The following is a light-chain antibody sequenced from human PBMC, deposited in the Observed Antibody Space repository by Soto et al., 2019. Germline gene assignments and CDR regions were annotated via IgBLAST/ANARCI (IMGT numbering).Light chain of an antibody. CDR1: QSLVYSDGITY. CDR3: MQGTHWPLT. CDR2: KVS. Sequence: DVLMTQSPLSLPVTLGQPASISCRSSQSLVYSDGITYLNWFHQRPGQSPRRLIYKVSKRDSGGPSRFSGSWAGNYFKMKISRVEAEDVGLYYCMQGTHWPLTFGGGTKVEIK. J-gene: IGKJ4*01. V-gene: IGKV2-30*01.